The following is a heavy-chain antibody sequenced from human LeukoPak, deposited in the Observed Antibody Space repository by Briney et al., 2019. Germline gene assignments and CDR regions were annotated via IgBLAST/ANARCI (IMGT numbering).Heavy chain of an antibody. CDR3: ARDWAPDDYGDLTPGAFDY. Sequence: ASVKVSCKASGYTFTSYDINWVRQATGQGLEWMGWMNPNSGNTGYAQKFQGRVTMTRNTSISTAYMELSSLRSEGTAVYYCARDWAPDDYGDLTPGAFDYWGQGTLVTVSS. CDR1: GYTFTSYD. D-gene: IGHD4-17*01. V-gene: IGHV1-8*01. CDR2: MNPNSGNT. J-gene: IGHJ4*02.